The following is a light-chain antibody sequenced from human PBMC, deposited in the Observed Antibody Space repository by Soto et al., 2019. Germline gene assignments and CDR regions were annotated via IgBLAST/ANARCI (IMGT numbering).Light chain of an antibody. CDR3: LQDNKYPLT. CDR2: ATS. J-gene: IGKJ4*01. CDR1: QDIRSD. Sequence: AIQMTQFPSSLSASVGDRGTITCRASQDIRSDLGWYQQRPGKAPQLLIYATSSLHSGVPSRFSGSGSGTDFTLTITSLQPEDFATYHCLQDNKYPLTFGGGTKVDIK. V-gene: IGKV1-6*01.